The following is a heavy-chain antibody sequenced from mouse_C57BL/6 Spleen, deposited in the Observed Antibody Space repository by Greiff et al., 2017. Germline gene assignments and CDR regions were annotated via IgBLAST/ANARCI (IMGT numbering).Heavy chain of an antibody. CDR1: GFTFSSYA. CDR3: ARSLYEYASYWYFDV. Sequence: EVKVVESGGGLVKPGGSLKLSCAASGFTFSSYAMSWVRQTPEKRLEWVATISDGGSYTYYPDNVKGRFTISRDNAKNNRYLQMSHLKSEDTAMYYCARSLYEYASYWYFDVWGTGTTVTVSS. V-gene: IGHV5-4*03. CDR2: ISDGGSYT. J-gene: IGHJ1*03. D-gene: IGHD2-4*01.